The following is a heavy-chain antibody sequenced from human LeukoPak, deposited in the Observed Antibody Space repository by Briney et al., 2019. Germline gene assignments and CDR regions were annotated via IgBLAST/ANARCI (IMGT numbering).Heavy chain of an antibody. J-gene: IGHJ6*03. V-gene: IGHV1-58*02. Sequence: SVKVSCKASGFTFTSSAMQWVRQARGQRLEWIGWIVVGSGNTNYAQKFQERVTITRDMSTSTAYMELSSLRSEDTAVYYCARDRYYYYYYYMDVWGKGTTVTVSS. CDR1: GFTFTSSA. CDR2: IVVGSGNT. CDR3: ARDRYYYYYYYMDV.